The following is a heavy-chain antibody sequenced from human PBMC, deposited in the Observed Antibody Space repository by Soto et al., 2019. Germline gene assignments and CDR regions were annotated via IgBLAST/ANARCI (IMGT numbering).Heavy chain of an antibody. CDR1: GFIFSGYS. V-gene: IGHV3-48*01. Sequence: EVHLVESGGGLVQPGESLRLSCAASGFIFSGYSMNWVRQAPGKGLEWVSYISSSSGIIHYADSVKGRFTVSRDNARTSLYLQMNSLRADDTAVYYCARDREGDGYNFDYWGQGTLVTVSS. CDR2: ISSSSGII. J-gene: IGHJ4*02. CDR3: ARDREGDGYNFDY. D-gene: IGHD6-25*01.